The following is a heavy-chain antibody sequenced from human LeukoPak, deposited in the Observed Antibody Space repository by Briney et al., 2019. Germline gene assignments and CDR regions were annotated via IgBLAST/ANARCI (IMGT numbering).Heavy chain of an antibody. CDR2: ISSSSSYI. CDR3: VRESDYDFWSGYYNLDY. V-gene: IGHV3-21*01. J-gene: IGHJ4*02. D-gene: IGHD3-3*01. Sequence: GGSLRLSCAASGFTFSSYSMNWVRQAPGKGLEWFSSISSSSSYIYYADSVKGRFTISRDNAKNSLYLQMNSLRAEDTAVYYCVRESDYDFWSGYYNLDYWGQGTLVTVSS. CDR1: GFTFSSYS.